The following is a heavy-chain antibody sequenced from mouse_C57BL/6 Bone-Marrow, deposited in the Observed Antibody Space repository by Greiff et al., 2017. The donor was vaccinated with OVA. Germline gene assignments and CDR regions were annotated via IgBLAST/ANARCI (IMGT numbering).Heavy chain of an antibody. J-gene: IGHJ4*01. V-gene: IGHV1-15*01. D-gene: IGHD2-2*01. CDR1: GYTFTDYE. CDR3: TRCYYGYDFHAMDY. Sequence: VQLQQSGAELVRPGASVTLSCKASGYTFTDYEMHWVKQTPVHGLEWIGAIDPETGGTAYNQKFKGKAILTADKSSSTAYMELRSLTSEDSAVYYCTRCYYGYDFHAMDYWGQGTSVTVSS. CDR2: IDPETGGT.